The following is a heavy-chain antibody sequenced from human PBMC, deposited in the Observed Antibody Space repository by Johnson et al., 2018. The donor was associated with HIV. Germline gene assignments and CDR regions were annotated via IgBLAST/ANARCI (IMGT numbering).Heavy chain of an antibody. CDR1: GFTISTFW. J-gene: IGHJ3*01. Sequence: EVQLVESGGALVQPGGSLRLSCEVSGFTISTFWMHWVRQVPGKGLMWVSRISGDGSNKYYADSVKGRFTISRDNSKNTLYLQMNSLRAEDTAVYYCARDGGIAATDAFDVWGQGTVVTVSS. V-gene: IGHV3-74*01. CDR3: ARDGGIAATDAFDV. CDR2: ISGDGSNK. D-gene: IGHD6-13*01.